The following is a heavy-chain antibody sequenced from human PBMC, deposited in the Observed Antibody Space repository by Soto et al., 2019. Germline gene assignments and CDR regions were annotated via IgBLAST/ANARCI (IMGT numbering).Heavy chain of an antibody. V-gene: IGHV3-23*01. CDR3: ARELSLTVTTVYYGLDV. D-gene: IGHD4-4*01. CDR1: GFTFSSYA. J-gene: IGHJ6*02. Sequence: GSLRLSCAASGFTFSSYAMSWVRQAPGKGLEWVSAISGSGGSTYYADSVKGRFTISRDNTKNTLYLQMNSLRAEDTAVYYCARELSLTVTTVYYGLDVWGQGTTVTVSS. CDR2: ISGSGGST.